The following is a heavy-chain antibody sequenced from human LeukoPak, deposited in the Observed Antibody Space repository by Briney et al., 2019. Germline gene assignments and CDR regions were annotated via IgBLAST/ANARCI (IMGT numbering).Heavy chain of an antibody. J-gene: IGHJ4*02. CDR3: AREIRYYDSSGYYTLEYYFDY. V-gene: IGHV3-21*01. CDR1: GFTFSSYS. Sequence: PGGSLRLSCAASGFTFSSYSMNWVRQAPGKGLEWVSSISSSSSYIYYADSVKGRFTISRDNAKNSLYLQMSSLRAEDTAVYYCAREIRYYDSSGYYTLEYYFDYWGQGTLVTVSS. D-gene: IGHD3-22*01. CDR2: ISSSSSYI.